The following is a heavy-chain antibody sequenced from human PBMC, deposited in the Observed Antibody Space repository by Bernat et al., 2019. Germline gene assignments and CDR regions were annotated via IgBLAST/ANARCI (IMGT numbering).Heavy chain of an antibody. V-gene: IGHV3-30*04. CDR2: ISYDGSNK. CDR1: GFTFSSHA. D-gene: IGHD1-7*01. CDR3: AILLGTGTTRRDAFDI. Sequence: QVQLVESGGGVVQPGRSLRLSCAASGFTFSSHAMHWVRQAPGKGLEWVAVISYDGSNKYYADSVKGRFTISRDNSKNTLYLQMNSLRAEDTAVYYCAILLGTGTTRRDAFDIWGQGTMVTVSS. J-gene: IGHJ3*02.